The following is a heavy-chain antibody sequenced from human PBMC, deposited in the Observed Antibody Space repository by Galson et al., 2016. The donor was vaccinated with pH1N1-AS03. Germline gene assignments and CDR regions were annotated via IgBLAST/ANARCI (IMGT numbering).Heavy chain of an antibody. CDR3: ARAVYSADFRLSVWSDP. V-gene: IGHV2-5*02. J-gene: IGHJ5*02. D-gene: IGHD2-21*01. CDR1: GFSLSTRGVG. Sequence: PALVKPTQTLTLTCTFSGFSLSTRGVGVGWLRQHPGKAPEWLALLYWDDDERYSPSLKNRASLTKDTSKNQVILTMTNMDPVDTGTYYCARAVYSADFRLSVWSDPWGQGTLVTVSS. CDR2: LYWDDDE.